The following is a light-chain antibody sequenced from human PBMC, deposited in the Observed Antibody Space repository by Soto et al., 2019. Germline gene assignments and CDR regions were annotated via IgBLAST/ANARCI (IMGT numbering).Light chain of an antibody. J-gene: IGKJ5*01. CDR3: QQLNSYPRIT. CDR2: AAS. V-gene: IGKV1-5*01. Sequence: DIQMTQSPSTLSASVGDRVTITCRASQSISSWLAWYQQKPGKAPKLLIYAASNLQSGVPSRFSGSGSGTEFTLTISSLQPEDFATYYCQQLNSYPRITFGQGTRLEIK. CDR1: QSISSW.